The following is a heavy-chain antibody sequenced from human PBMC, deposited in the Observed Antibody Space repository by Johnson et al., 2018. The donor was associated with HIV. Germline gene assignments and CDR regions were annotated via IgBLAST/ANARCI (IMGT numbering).Heavy chain of an antibody. V-gene: IGHV3-30*14. CDR3: ARGVRNSYGYLLGTFDI. D-gene: IGHD5-18*01. CDR1: GFIFSNYP. Sequence: MLLVESGGGVVQPGKSLRLSCAASGFIFSNYPMHWVRQAPGKGLEWVAVITKDGANNYHADSVKGRLTISRDNSKNTLYLQMNSLRREDTAVYYCARGVRNSYGYLLGTFDIWGQGTMVTVSS. CDR2: ITKDGANN. J-gene: IGHJ3*02.